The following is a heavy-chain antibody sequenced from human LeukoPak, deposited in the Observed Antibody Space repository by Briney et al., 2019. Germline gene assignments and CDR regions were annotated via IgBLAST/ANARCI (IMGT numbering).Heavy chain of an antibody. CDR2: VNHSGTA. Sequence: SETLSLACAVHGGSFSGYYWSWIRQPPGQGLEWIGEVNHSGTARYNPSLESRVTISVDTSKSQSSLNVYFVTAADTAVYYCASLNPFSGRRNAFDIWGQGAMVTVSS. D-gene: IGHD1-26*01. J-gene: IGHJ3*02. CDR3: ASLNPFSGRRNAFDI. CDR1: GGSFSGYY. V-gene: IGHV4-34*01.